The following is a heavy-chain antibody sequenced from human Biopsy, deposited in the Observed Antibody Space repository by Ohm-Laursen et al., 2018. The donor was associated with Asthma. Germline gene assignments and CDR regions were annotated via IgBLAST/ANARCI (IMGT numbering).Heavy chain of an antibody. V-gene: IGHV3-33*01. CDR1: GFTFSSYG. CDR3: ARGGLGYCSSTSCYQNYYYGMDV. CDR2: IWYDGSNK. Sequence: SLRLSCSASGFTFSSYGMHWVRQAPGKGLEWVAVIWYDGSNKYYADSVKGRFTISRDNSKNTLYLQMNSLRAEDTAVYYCARGGLGYCSSTSCYQNYYYGMDVWGQGTTVTVSS. J-gene: IGHJ6*02. D-gene: IGHD2-2*01.